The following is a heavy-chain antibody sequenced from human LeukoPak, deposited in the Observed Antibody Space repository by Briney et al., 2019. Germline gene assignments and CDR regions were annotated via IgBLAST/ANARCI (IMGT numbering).Heavy chain of an antibody. V-gene: IGHV1-46*01. J-gene: IGHJ5*01. CDR3: ARDKSSTNWLDS. Sequence: ASVRVSCKASGYSFTNFYIHWVRQAPGQGLEWMGIINPSGGSTYYAQKFQGRVTMTSDTSASTVYLDLSSLRSEDTAIYYCARDKSSTNWLDSWGQGTLVTVSS. CDR2: INPSGGST. D-gene: IGHD3-10*01. CDR1: GYSFTNFY.